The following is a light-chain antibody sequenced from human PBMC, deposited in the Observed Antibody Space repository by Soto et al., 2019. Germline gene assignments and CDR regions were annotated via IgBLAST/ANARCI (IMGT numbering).Light chain of an antibody. Sequence: QSVLTQPASVSASPGQSITISCTGTSSDVGSYNLVSWYQQHPGKAPKLMIYEVSKRPSGVSNRFSGSKSGDTASLTISGLQAEDESDYYCCSYAGSRSYVFGTGTKVTLL. CDR2: EVS. CDR1: SSDVGSYNL. V-gene: IGLV2-23*02. J-gene: IGLJ1*01. CDR3: CSYAGSRSYV.